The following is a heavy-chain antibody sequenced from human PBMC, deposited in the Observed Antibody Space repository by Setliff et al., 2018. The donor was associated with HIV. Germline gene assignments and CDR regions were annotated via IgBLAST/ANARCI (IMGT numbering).Heavy chain of an antibody. J-gene: IGHJ5*02. Sequence: PGGSLRLSCAASGFTFSGAEIHWVRQASGKGLEWVGRIRSKADKYATDYVASARGRFIISRDDSKKTAYLQMSSLRAEDTAMYYCLLPCPSGWHNWADPWGQGTLVTVSS. CDR1: GFTFSGAE. V-gene: IGHV3-73*01. CDR2: IRSKADKYAT. D-gene: IGHD1-26*01. CDR3: LLPCPSGWHNWADP.